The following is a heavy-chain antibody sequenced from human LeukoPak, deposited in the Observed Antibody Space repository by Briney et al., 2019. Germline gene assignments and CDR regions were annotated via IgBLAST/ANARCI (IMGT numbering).Heavy chain of an antibody. CDR3: ARRDYYDSSGEGYFDY. J-gene: IGHJ4*02. V-gene: IGHV5-51*01. D-gene: IGHD3-22*01. CDR2: IYPGDSDT. Sequence: GESLKISCKGSGYSFTSYWIGWVRQMPGKGLEWIGLIYPGDSDTRYSPSFQGQVTISADKSISTAYLQWSSLKASDTAMYYCARRDYYDSSGEGYFDYWGQGTLVTVSS. CDR1: GYSFTSYW.